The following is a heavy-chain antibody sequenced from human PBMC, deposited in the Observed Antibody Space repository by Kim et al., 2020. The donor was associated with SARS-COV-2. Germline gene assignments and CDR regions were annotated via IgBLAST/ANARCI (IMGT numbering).Heavy chain of an antibody. D-gene: IGHD5-18*01. CDR3: ARVLGTAMVSYYYYYMDV. Sequence: SETLSLTCAVYGGSFSGYYWSWIRQPPGKGLEWIGEINHSGSTNYNPSLKSRVTISVDTSKNQFSLKLSSVTAADTAVYYCARVLGTAMVSYYYYYMDVWGKGTTVTVSS. V-gene: IGHV4-34*01. CDR2: INHSGST. J-gene: IGHJ6*03. CDR1: GGSFSGYY.